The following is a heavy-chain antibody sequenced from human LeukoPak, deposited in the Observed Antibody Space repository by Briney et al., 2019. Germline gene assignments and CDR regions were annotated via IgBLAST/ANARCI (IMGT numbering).Heavy chain of an antibody. Sequence: GGSLRLSCAASGFTFSSYWTSWVCQAPGKGLEWVANITLDGREKYYVDSVKGRFTISRDNDKSSLYLQMNSLRAEDTAVYYCARDYYYDSSGYYYEPEYFQHGGQGTLVTVSS. CDR2: ITLDGREK. CDR1: GFTFSSYW. CDR3: ARDYYYDSSGYYYEPEYFQH. J-gene: IGHJ1*01. D-gene: IGHD3-22*01. V-gene: IGHV3-7*01.